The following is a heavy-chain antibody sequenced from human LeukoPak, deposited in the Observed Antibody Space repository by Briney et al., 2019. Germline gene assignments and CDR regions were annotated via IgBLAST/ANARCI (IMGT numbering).Heavy chain of an antibody. CDR1: GFTLSSYS. J-gene: IGHJ4*02. Sequence: PGGSLRLSCAASGFTLSSYSMNWVRQAPGKGLEWVSYISSSSSTIYYADSVKGRFTISRDNAKNSLYLQMNSLRAEDTAVYYCARHPVWHDGSVYYGYYFDYWGQGILVTVSS. CDR2: ISSSSSTI. D-gene: IGHD3-22*01. CDR3: ARHPVWHDGSVYYGYYFDY. V-gene: IGHV3-48*01.